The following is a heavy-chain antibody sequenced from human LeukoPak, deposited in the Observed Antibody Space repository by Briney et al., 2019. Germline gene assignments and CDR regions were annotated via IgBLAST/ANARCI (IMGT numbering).Heavy chain of an antibody. D-gene: IGHD5-12*01. CDR1: GGSISSGGYY. CDR2: IYYSGST. J-gene: IGHJ4*02. CDR3: ARGGWSTVATNDIDY. V-gene: IGHV4-31*03. Sequence: SQTLSLTCTVSGGSISSGGYYWSWIRQHPGRGLEWIGYIYYSGSTYYNPSLKSRVTISVDTSKNQFSLKLSSVTAADTAVYYYARGGWSTVATNDIDYWGQGTLVTVSS.